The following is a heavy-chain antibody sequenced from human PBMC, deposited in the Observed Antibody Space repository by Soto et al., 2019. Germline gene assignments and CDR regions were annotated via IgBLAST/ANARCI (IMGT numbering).Heavy chain of an antibody. D-gene: IGHD3-3*01. CDR2: IHYSGST. CDR3: ARLRTPFLGVPYYFDY. V-gene: IGHV4-30-4*01. CDR1: GGSISSGDYY. J-gene: IGHJ4*02. Sequence: QVQLQESGPGLVKPSQTLSLTCTVSGGSISSGDYYWSWIRQPPGKGLEWIGYIHYSGSTYYNPSLKSRVTISVDTSKNQFSLKLSSVTAADTAVYYCARLRTPFLGVPYYFDYWGQGTLVTVSS.